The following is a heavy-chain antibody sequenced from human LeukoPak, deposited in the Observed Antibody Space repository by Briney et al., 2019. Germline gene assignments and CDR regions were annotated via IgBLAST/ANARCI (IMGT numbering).Heavy chain of an antibody. V-gene: IGHV3-48*01. J-gene: IGHJ4*02. CDR3: VRQFAS. Sequence: GGSLRLSCAASGFAFSDHIMNWVRQLPGKRLEWVAYVSGSGSTVYYADSVKGRFTISRDNGKSSLYLQMNSLRVEDTALYYCVRQFASWGQGTLVTVSS. CDR1: GFAFSDHI. CDR2: VSGSGSTV.